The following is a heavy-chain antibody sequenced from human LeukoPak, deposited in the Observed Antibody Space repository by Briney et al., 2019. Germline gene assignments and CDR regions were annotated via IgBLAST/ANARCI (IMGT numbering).Heavy chain of an antibody. D-gene: IGHD3-22*01. CDR3: AKDIQAYYYDSSGYYFPGY. V-gene: IGHV3-43D*03. Sequence: GGSLRLSCAASGFTFDDYAMHWVRQAPGKGLEWVSLISWDGGSTYYADSVKGRFTISRDNSKNSLYLQMNSLRAEDTALYYCAKDIQAYYYDSSGYYFPGYWGQGTLVTVSS. CDR2: ISWDGGST. CDR1: GFTFDDYA. J-gene: IGHJ4*02.